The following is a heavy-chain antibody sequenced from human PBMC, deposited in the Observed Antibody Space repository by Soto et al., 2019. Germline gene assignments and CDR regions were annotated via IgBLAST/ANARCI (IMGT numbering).Heavy chain of an antibody. V-gene: IGHV3-21*01. Sequence: PGGSLRLSCAASGLTFRSYWMHWVRQAPGKGLEWVSSISSSSSYIYYADSVKGRFTISRDNAKNSLYLQMNSLRAEDTAVYYCARYSSGWSNYFDYWGQGTLVTVSS. CDR3: ARYSSGWSNYFDY. CDR1: GLTFRSYW. J-gene: IGHJ4*02. CDR2: ISSSSSYI. D-gene: IGHD6-19*01.